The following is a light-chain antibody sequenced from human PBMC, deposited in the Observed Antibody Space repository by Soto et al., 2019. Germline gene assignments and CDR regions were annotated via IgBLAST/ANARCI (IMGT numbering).Light chain of an antibody. CDR3: QQYNNWPTLT. Sequence: EIVMTQSPATLSVSPGERATLSCRASQSVSSNLAWYQQKPGQAPRLLIYGASTRATGIRARFSGSGSGTEFTLTISSLQSEDFAVYYWQQYNNWPTLTFGGGTKVEIK. J-gene: IGKJ4*01. CDR2: GAS. CDR1: QSVSSN. V-gene: IGKV3-15*01.